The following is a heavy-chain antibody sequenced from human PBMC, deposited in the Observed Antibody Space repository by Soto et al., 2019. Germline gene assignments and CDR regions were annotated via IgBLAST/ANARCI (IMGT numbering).Heavy chain of an antibody. CDR3: AKAPFMRTSYAYYCYSMDG. Sequence: QPAGDPRICCASSGFTFGDYAMHWLRQASTNGLAGVSLISWGGGSTYYADSVKVRFTISRDNSKKSLYLQINSLSAEDTALYYRAKAPFMRTSYAYYCYSMDGSGQGPTGTVSS. J-gene: IGHJ6*02. D-gene: IGHD2-2*01. V-gene: IGHV3-43D*04. CDR1: GFTFGDYA. CDR2: ISWGGGST.